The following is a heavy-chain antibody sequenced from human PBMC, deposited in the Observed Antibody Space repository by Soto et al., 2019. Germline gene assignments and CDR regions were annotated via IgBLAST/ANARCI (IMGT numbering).Heavy chain of an antibody. Sequence: SETLSLTCTVSGGSISSYYWSWIRQPPGKGLEWIGYIYYSGSTNYNPSLKSRVTISVDTSKNQFSLKLSSVTAADTAVYYCARDRADDGSGSYFDYWGQGTLVTVS. J-gene: IGHJ4*02. D-gene: IGHD3-10*01. CDR2: IYYSGST. V-gene: IGHV4-59*01. CDR1: GGSISSYY. CDR3: ARDRADDGSGSYFDY.